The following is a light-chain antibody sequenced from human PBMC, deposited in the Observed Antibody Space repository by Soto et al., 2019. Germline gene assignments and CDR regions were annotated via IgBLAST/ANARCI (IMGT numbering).Light chain of an antibody. CDR3: QQHYSNPLT. Sequence: DIVMTQSPDSLAVSLGERATINCKSSQSVLYSSNNKNYLAWYQQKPGQPPKLLIYWASTRESGVPDRFSGSGSGKDFTLTISSLKAEDVAVYYCQQHYSNPLTFGQGTKVDIK. J-gene: IGKJ2*01. CDR2: WAS. CDR1: QSVLYSSNNKNY. V-gene: IGKV4-1*01.